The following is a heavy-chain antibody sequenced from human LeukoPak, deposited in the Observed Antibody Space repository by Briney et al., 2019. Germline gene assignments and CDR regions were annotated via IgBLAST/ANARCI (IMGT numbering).Heavy chain of an antibody. CDR2: IIPILGIA. CDR3: AREGVGATGGAFDI. CDR1: GGTFSSYA. Sequence: GSSVKVSCKASGGTFSSYAISWVRQAPGQGLEWMGGIIPILGIANYAQKFQGRVTITADKSTSTAYMELSSLRSEDTAVYYCAREGVGATGGAFDIWGQGTMVTVSS. V-gene: IGHV1-69*04. D-gene: IGHD1-26*01. J-gene: IGHJ3*02.